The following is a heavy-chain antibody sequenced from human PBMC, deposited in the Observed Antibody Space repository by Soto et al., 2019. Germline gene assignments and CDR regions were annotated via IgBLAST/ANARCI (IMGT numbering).Heavy chain of an antibody. Sequence: GSLRLSCAASGFTFGSYGMRWVRQAPGKGLEWVAVIWYDGSNKYYADSVKGRFTISRDNSKNTLYLQMNSLRAEDTAVYYCARKRGYFIGCSGARGDPLSFSARGTFD. CDR1: GFTFGSYG. V-gene: IGHV3-33*01. D-gene: IGHD6-19*01. J-gene: IGHJ5*02. CDR3: ARKRGYFIGCSGARGDPLSFSARGTFD. CDR2: IWYDGSNK.